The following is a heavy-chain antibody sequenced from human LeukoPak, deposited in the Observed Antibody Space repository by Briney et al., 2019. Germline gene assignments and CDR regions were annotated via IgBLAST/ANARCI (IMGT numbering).Heavy chain of an antibody. CDR3: ARDPDTMVRGVTNDY. J-gene: IGHJ4*02. V-gene: IGHV1-69*06. Sequence: GASVKVSCKASGGTFSSYAISWVRQAPGQGLEWVGGIIPIFGTANYAQKFQGRVTITADKSTSTAYMELSRLRSDDTAVYYCARDPDTMVRGVTNDYWGQGTLVTVSS. CDR2: IIPIFGTA. D-gene: IGHD3-10*01. CDR1: GGTFSSYA.